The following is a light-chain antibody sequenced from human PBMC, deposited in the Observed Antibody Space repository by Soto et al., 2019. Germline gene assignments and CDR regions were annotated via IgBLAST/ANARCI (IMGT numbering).Light chain of an antibody. CDR3: SSYTSSTTVV. J-gene: IGLJ2*01. CDR1: SGDVGTYNR. CDR2: EVT. V-gene: IGLV2-18*02. Sequence: QSALTQPPSVSGSPGQSVTISCTGTSGDVGTYNRVSWYQQPPGTAPKLMIYEVTNRPSGVPDRFSGSKSGNTASLTISGLQAEDEADYYSSSYTSSTTVVYGGGTKLTVL.